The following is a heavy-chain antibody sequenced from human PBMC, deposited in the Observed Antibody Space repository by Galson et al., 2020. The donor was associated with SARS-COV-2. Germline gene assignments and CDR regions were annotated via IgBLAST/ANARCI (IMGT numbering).Heavy chain of an antibody. J-gene: IGHJ3*02. CDR2: ISGRHSTI. V-gene: IGHV3-48*03. CDR1: GFTFSNYE. D-gene: IGHD3-22*01. Sequence: GSLRLSCAASGFTFSNYEMNWVRQAPGKGLEWISYISGRHSTIYYADSVKGRFTISRDNAQNSLYLQMNSLRAEDTAVYYCARDLAVNYYDTSGYYYVPRAFDIWGQGTMVTVSS. CDR3: ARDLAVNYYDTSGYYYVPRAFDI.